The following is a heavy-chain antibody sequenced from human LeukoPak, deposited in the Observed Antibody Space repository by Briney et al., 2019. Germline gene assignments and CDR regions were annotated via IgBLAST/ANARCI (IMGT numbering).Heavy chain of an antibody. J-gene: IGHJ6*02. V-gene: IGHV3-7*01. CDR2: IKQDGSEK. Sequence: GGSLRLSCAASGFTFSSYWMSWVRQAPGKGLKWVANIKQDGSEKYYVDSVKGRFTISSDNAKNSLYLQMKSLRAEDTAVYYCVRESFYFYGMDVWGQGTTVTVSS. CDR1: GFTFSSYW. CDR3: VRESFYFYGMDV.